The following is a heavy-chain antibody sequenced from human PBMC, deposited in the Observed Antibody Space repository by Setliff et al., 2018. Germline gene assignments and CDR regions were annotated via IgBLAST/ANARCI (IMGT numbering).Heavy chain of an antibody. Sequence: PGGSLRLSCAASGFTFSNFAMNWVRQAPGKGLEWVSFISAGGSRTYYADSVKGRVTIPRDNSKNTLYLQMSSLRAEDTAIYYCARDTSGRDALDVWGQGTTVTVSS. D-gene: IGHD3-10*01. CDR2: ISAGGSRT. CDR1: GFTFSNFA. CDR3: ARDTSGRDALDV. V-gene: IGHV3-23*01. J-gene: IGHJ3*01.